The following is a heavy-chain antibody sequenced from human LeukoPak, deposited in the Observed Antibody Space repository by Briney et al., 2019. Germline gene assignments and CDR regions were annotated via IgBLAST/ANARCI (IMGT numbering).Heavy chain of an antibody. CDR2: FDPEDGGT. V-gene: IGHV1-24*01. D-gene: IGHD4-17*01. Sequence: ASVKVSCKVSGYTLTELSMHWVRQAPGKGLEWMGGFDPEDGGTIYAQKFQGRVTMTEDTSTDTAYMELSSLRSEDTAVYYCATDVSFGTVTTFDYWGQGTLVTVSS. J-gene: IGHJ4*02. CDR1: GYTLTELS. CDR3: ATDVSFGTVTTFDY.